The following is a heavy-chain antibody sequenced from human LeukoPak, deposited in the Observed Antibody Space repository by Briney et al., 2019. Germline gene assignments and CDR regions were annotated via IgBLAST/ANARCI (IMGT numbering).Heavy chain of an antibody. CDR1: GGSISSSSYY. CDR3: ARQNHWFDP. CDR2: IYYSGST. Sequence: SETLSLTCTVSGGSISSSSYYWGWIRQPPGKGLEWMGSIYYSGSTYYNPSLKRRVTISVDTTKNQFSLKLSSVTAADTAVYYCARQNHWFDPWGQGTLVTVSS. J-gene: IGHJ5*02. V-gene: IGHV4-39*01.